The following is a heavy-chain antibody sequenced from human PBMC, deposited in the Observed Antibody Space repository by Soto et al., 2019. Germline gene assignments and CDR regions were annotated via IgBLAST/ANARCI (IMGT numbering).Heavy chain of an antibody. CDR3: VRVAVPGIYGEDV. CDR1: RGTFGNYA. V-gene: IGHV1-69*09. J-gene: IGHJ6*02. D-gene: IGHD3-10*01. CDR2: AIPVFGIA. Sequence: QVQLVQSGVEVKKPGSSVKVSCKASRGTFGNYAISWVRQAPGQGLEWVGKAIPVFGIANYAQKFEGRVTITADRFTNTAYMELSSLRSEDTALYYCVRVAVPGIYGEDVWGQGTTVTVSS.